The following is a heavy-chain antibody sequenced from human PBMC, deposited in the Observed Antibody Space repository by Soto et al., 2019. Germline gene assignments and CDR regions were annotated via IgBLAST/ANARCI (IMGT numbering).Heavy chain of an antibody. V-gene: IGHV3-33*01. CDR3: ARDYYGGAIPFDI. CDR1: GFPFSIYG. J-gene: IGHJ3*02. D-gene: IGHD3-3*01. CDR2: IRDDGSNK. Sequence: QVQLVESGGGVVQPGRSLRLSCAASGFPFSIYGMHWVRQAPGKGLEWVAAIRDDGSNKYYADSVKDRFTISSDNSTNTVYLQMNSRRAEDTAVYYCARDYYGGAIPFDIWGQETMVTVSS.